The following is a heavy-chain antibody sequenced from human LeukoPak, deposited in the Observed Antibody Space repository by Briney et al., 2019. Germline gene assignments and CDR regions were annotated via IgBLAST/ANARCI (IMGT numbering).Heavy chain of an antibody. CDR1: GGSISSGDYY. CDR2: IYYSGNT. V-gene: IGHV4-30-4*01. D-gene: IGHD3-22*01. Sequence: PSETLSLTCTVSGGSISSGDYYWSWIRQLPGKGLEWIGYIYYSGNTYYNPSLKSRVTISVDTSKNQFSLKLSSVTAADTAVYYCARTLPYDSSGYHGYWGQGTLVTVSS. J-gene: IGHJ4*02. CDR3: ARTLPYDSSGYHGY.